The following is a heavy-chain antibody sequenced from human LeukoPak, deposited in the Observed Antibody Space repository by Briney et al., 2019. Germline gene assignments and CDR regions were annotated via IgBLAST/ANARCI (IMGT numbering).Heavy chain of an antibody. D-gene: IGHD4-17*01. Sequence: GGSLRLSCAASGFTFSSHAMAWVRQAPGKGLEWVSAITGSGGSTYYADSVKGRFTISRDNSKNTLYMQMSSLRAEDTAVYYCAKGDYGDCYWGQGTLVTVSS. V-gene: IGHV3-23*01. CDR3: AKGDYGDCY. CDR2: ITGSGGST. CDR1: GFTFSSHA. J-gene: IGHJ4*02.